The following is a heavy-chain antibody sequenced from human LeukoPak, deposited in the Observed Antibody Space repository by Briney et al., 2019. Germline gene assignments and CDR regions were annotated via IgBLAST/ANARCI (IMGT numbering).Heavy chain of an antibody. Sequence: GESLQISCKGSGYIFTSYWIGWVRQLPGKGLEWMGIIYPGDSDTRYSPSFQGQVTISADKSISTAYLQWSSLKASDTAMYYCARRFYDFWSGEGWFDPWRQGTLVTVSS. V-gene: IGHV5-51*01. CDR2: IYPGDSDT. J-gene: IGHJ5*02. CDR1: GYIFTSYW. CDR3: ARRFYDFWSGEGWFDP. D-gene: IGHD3-3*01.